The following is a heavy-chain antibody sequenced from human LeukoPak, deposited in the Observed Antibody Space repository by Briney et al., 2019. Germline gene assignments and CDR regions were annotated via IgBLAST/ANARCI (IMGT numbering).Heavy chain of an antibody. CDR3: ASAPTYYYDSSGYYRGHDAFDI. CDR1: GYTFTSYG. CDR2: ISAYNGNT. D-gene: IGHD3-22*01. J-gene: IGHJ3*02. Sequence: ASVKVSCKASGYTFTSYGISWVRQAPGQGLEWMGWISAYNGNTNYAQKLQGRVTMTTDASTSTAYMELRSLRSDDTAVYYCASAPTYYYDSSGYYRGHDAFDIWGQGTMVTVSS. V-gene: IGHV1-18*01.